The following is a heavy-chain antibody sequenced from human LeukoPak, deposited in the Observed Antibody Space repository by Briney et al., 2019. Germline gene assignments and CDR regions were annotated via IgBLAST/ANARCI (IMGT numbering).Heavy chain of an antibody. J-gene: IGHJ4*02. V-gene: IGHV4-61*01. CDR2: IYYSGST. CDR1: GGSASSGSYY. D-gene: IGHD6-19*01. Sequence: SETLSLTCTVSGGSASSGSYYWSWIRQPPGKGLEWIGYIYYSGSTNYNPSLKSRVTISVDTSKNQFSLKLSSVTAADTAVYYCARAGGSGWYETDYWGQGTLVTVSS. CDR3: ARAGGSGWYETDY.